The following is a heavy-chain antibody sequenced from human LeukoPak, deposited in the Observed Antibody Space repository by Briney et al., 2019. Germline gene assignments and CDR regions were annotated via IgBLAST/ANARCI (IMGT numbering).Heavy chain of an antibody. CDR1: GFTFSTCW. V-gene: IGHV3-7*01. J-gene: IGHJ4*02. CDR2: IKPDGSDK. CDR3: ARDPSVMPFDY. Sequence: GGSLRLSCAASGFTFSTCWMSWVRQAPGKGLEWVANIKPDGSDKYYGDSVKGRFTISRDNAKNSLYLQMHSLRAEDTAVYYCARDPSVMPFDYWGQGTLVTVSS. D-gene: IGHD3-16*01.